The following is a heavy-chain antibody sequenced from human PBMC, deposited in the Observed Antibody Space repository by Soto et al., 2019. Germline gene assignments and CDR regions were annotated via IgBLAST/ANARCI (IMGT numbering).Heavy chain of an antibody. D-gene: IGHD3-16*02. CDR2: IYYTGST. V-gene: IGHV4-39*01. CDR1: GDSIGTINYY. CDR3: ARHPGYTVPSVYATHYFDD. Sequence: QLQLQESGPGLVKPSETLSVTCSVSGDSIGTINYYWGWLRQPPGKGPEWIGSIYYTGSTHYNPSLSGRAPVSVDTDKNQFSLRLFSVTAADTAVYYCARHPGYTVPSVYATHYFDDWGQGVLVTVSS. J-gene: IGHJ4*02.